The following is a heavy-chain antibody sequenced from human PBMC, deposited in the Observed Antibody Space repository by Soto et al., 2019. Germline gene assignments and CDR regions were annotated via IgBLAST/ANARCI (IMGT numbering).Heavy chain of an antibody. V-gene: IGHV3-30-3*01. CDR1: GFTFSSYA. CDR2: IAYDGGHK. J-gene: IGHJ4*02. CDR3: ARGEEEGADSFGY. Sequence: QVQLVESGGGVVQPGRSLRLSCAASGFTFSSYAMHWVRQAPGKGLEWVAVIAYDGGHKYYADSVQGRFTISRDNSKNPRDLQMHSLRAEDTGVYYCARGEEEGADSFGYWGQGTLVTVSS.